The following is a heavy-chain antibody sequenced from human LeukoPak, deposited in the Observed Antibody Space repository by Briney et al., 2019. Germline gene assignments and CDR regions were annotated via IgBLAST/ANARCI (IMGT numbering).Heavy chain of an antibody. CDR1: GYSISSGYY. CDR2: IYYSGGT. D-gene: IGHD2-15*01. Sequence: SETLSLTCTVSGYSISSGYYWGWIRQPPGKGLEWLGYIYYSGGTNYNPSLKSRVTISVDTSKIHFSLKLSSVTAADTAAYYCARHRGGFDLWGQGTMVTVSS. J-gene: IGHJ3*01. V-gene: IGHV4-61*03. CDR3: ARHRGGFDL.